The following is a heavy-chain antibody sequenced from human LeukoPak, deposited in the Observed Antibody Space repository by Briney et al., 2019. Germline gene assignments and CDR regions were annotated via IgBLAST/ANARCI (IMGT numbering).Heavy chain of an antibody. Sequence: ASVKVSCKVSGYTLSELSLHWVRQDPGKGLEWMGGLDPEDGEMIYSQKFQGRVTMTEDTSTDIAYMEMSSLRSEDTALYYCATGRTKWDLLNYWGQGTLVTVSS. V-gene: IGHV1-24*01. CDR3: ATGRTKWDLLNY. CDR1: GYTLSELS. CDR2: LDPEDGEM. J-gene: IGHJ4*02. D-gene: IGHD1-26*01.